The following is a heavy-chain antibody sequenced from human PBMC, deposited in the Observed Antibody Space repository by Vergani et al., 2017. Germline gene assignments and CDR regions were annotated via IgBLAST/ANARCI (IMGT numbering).Heavy chain of an antibody. D-gene: IGHD3-3*01. J-gene: IGHJ4*02. CDR1: GYTFTSYA. Sequence: QVQLVQSGAEVKKPGASVKVSCKASGYTFTSYAMHWVRQAPGQRLEWMGWINAGNGNTKYSQKFQGRVTITRDTSASTAYMELSSLRSEDTAVYYCARGPTICGGVTALFVYWGQGTLVTVSS. V-gene: IGHV1-3*01. CDR3: ARGPTICGGVTALFVY. CDR2: INAGNGNT.